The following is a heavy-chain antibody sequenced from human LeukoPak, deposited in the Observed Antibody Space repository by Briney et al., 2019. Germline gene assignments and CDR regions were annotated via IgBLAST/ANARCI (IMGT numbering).Heavy chain of an antibody. Sequence: ASVKVSCKASGYTFTSYDINWVRQATGQGLEWMGWMNPNSGNTGYAQKFQGRVTMTRNTSISTAYMELRSLRSDDTAVYYCARDLGVGITGTTFDYWGQGTLVTVSS. D-gene: IGHD1-7*01. V-gene: IGHV1-8*01. CDR1: GYTFTSYD. J-gene: IGHJ4*02. CDR3: ARDLGVGITGTTFDY. CDR2: MNPNSGNT.